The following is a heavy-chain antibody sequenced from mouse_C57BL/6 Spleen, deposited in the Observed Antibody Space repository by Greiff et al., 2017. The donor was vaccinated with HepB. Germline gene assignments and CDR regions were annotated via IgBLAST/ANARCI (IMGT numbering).Heavy chain of an antibody. J-gene: IGHJ2*01. CDR2: ISSGGSYT. D-gene: IGHD1-1*01. CDR3: ARQLREYYFDY. CDR1: GFTFSSYG. V-gene: IGHV5-6*01. Sequence: EVMLVESGGDLVKPGGSLKLSCAASGFTFSSYGMSWVRQTPDKRLAWVATISSGGSYTYYPDSVKGRFTISRDNAKNTLYLQMSSLKSEDTAMYYCARQLREYYFDYWGQGTTLTVSS.